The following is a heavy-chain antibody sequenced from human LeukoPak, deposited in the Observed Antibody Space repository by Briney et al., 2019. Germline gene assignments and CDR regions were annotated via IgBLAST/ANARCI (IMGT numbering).Heavy chain of an antibody. CDR3: AKDRDGADRIIL. J-gene: IGHJ4*02. CDR1: AYDFTGYC. CDR2: LNPNTGHA. Sequence: ASVKVSCKVVAYDFTGYCIHWVRQAPGQGPEWMGRLNPNTGHAVYAFKFQGRVTITRDTSSSTAYMEVTRLTSDDTALYYCAKDRDGADRIILWGQGTLVTVSS. V-gene: IGHV1-2*06. D-gene: IGHD5-24*01.